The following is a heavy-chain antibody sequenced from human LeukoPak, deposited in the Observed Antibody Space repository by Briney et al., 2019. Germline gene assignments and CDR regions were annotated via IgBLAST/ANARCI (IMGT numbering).Heavy chain of an antibody. CDR3: VRDYVAAGISWDY. J-gene: IGHJ4*02. D-gene: IGHD6-13*01. V-gene: IGHV3-7*01. CDR2: IKQDGSEK. CDR1: GFTFSSHW. Sequence: GGSLRLSCAASGFTFSSHWMSWVRQAPGKGLEWVANIKQDGSEKYYVDSVKGRFTISRDNAKNSLYLQMNSLRAEDTAMYYCVRDYVAAGISWDYWGQGTLVTVSS.